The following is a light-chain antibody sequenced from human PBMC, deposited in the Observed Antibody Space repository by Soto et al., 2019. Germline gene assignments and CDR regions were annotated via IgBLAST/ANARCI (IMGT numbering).Light chain of an antibody. V-gene: IGKV3-20*01. CDR2: GAS. J-gene: IGKJ4*01. CDR3: QQYGSSPLT. CDR1: KRVSRSF. Sequence: EIVLTQSPGPLSLSQGERAPLSCRASKRVSRSFLAGSQQKPGQAPRLLIYGASSRATGIPDRFSGSGSGTDFTLTISRLEPEDVAVYYCQQYGSSPLTFGGGTKVEIK.